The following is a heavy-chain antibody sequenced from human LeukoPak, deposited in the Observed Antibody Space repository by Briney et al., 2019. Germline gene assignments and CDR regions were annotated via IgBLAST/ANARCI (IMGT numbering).Heavy chain of an antibody. CDR2: MYVNGSS. CDR3: ARGSYIISSGYYRPFDN. D-gene: IGHD3-22*01. V-gene: IGHV4-61*02. J-gene: IGHJ4*02. Sequence: SETLSLTCTVSGDSINNDTYYWNWIRQPAGKGLEWIGRMYVNGSSNYNPSLKSRVTISVDTSKNQFSLRLSSVTAADTATYYCARGSYIISSGYYRPFDNWGQGIRVIVSS. CDR1: GDSINNDTYY.